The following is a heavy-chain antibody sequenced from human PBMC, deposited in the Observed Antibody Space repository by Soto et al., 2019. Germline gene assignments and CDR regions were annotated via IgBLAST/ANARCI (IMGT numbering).Heavy chain of an antibody. Sequence: PGGSLRLSCAASGFTFSSYGMYWVRQAPGKGLEWVAVIWYDGSNKYYADSVKGRFTISRDNSKNTLYLQMNSLRAEDTAVYYCARDLESGAARPLNYGMDVWGQGTTVTVSS. CDR3: ARDLESGAARPLNYGMDV. V-gene: IGHV3-33*01. D-gene: IGHD6-6*01. J-gene: IGHJ6*02. CDR1: GFTFSSYG. CDR2: IWYDGSNK.